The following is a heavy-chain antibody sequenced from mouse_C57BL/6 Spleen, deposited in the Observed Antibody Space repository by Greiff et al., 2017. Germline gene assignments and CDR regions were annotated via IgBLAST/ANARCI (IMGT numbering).Heavy chain of an antibody. CDR1: GYTFTDYN. J-gene: IGHJ2*01. CDR3: ARGLRSYYFDY. V-gene: IGHV1-22*01. CDR2: INPKTGGN. D-gene: IGHD1-1*01. Sequence: EVQLQQSGPELVKPGASVKMSCKASGYTFTDYNMHWVKQSHGKSLEWIGYINPKTGGNRYNQKFKGNATLTVNKSSSTAYMELRSLTSEDSEVYYCARGLRSYYFDYWGQGTTLTVSS.